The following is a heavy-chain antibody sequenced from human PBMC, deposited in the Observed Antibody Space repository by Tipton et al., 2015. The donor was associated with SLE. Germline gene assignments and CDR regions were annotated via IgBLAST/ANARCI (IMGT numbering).Heavy chain of an antibody. J-gene: IGHJ4*02. D-gene: IGHD6-13*01. Sequence: LSLTCAASGFTFSSYWMSWVRQAPGKGLEWVANIKQDGSEKYYVDSVKGRFTISRDNAKNSLYLQMNSLRAEDTAVYYCAREGPSTSWHRTSDYWGQGTLVTVSS. CDR3: AREGPSTSWHRTSDY. V-gene: IGHV3-7*01. CDR2: IKQDGSEK. CDR1: GFTFSSYW.